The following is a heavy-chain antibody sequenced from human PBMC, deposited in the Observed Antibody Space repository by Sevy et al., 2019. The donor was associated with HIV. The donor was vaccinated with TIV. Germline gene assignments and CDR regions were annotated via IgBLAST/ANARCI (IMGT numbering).Heavy chain of an antibody. Sequence: ASVKVSCKASGGTFSSYAISWVRQAPGQGLEWMGGIIPIFGTANYAQKFQGIVTITADKSTSTAYMELSSLRSEDTAVYYCAREVVEMATMSDAFDIWGQGTMVTVSS. J-gene: IGHJ3*02. V-gene: IGHV1-69*06. D-gene: IGHD2-15*01. CDR1: GGTFSSYA. CDR2: IIPIFGTA. CDR3: AREVVEMATMSDAFDI.